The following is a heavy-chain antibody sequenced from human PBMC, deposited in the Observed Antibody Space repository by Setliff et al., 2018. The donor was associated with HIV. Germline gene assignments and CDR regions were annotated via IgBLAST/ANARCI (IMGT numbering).Heavy chain of an antibody. CDR2: IT. J-gene: IGHJ4*02. V-gene: IGHV1-2*02. Sequence: ASVKVSCKASGYTFTNYYMHLARQAPGQGLEWMGWITNYAQKFQGRVTMTRDTSISTAYMELSRLRSDDTAVYYCARTLPQYTNLFDYWGQGTLVTVSS. D-gene: IGHD5-18*01. CDR3: ARTLPQYTNLFDY. CDR1: GYTFTNYY.